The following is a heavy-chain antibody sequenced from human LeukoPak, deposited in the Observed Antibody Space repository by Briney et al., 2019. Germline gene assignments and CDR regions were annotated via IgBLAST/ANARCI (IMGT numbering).Heavy chain of an antibody. CDR2: INHRGST. Sequence: PSETLSLTCAVNGGSFSRYYWSWIRQPPGKGLEWIGEINHRGSTNYNPSLKSRVTISVDTSKNQFSLKLSSVTAADTAVYYCARTGVYYDFWSGYRPTNWFDPWGQGTLVTVSS. V-gene: IGHV4-34*01. CDR3: ARTGVYYDFWSGYRPTNWFDP. D-gene: IGHD3-3*01. J-gene: IGHJ5*02. CDR1: GGSFSRYY.